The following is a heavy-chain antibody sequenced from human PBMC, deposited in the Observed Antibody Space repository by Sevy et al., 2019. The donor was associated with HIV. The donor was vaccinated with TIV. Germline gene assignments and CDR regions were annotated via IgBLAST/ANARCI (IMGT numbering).Heavy chain of an antibody. CDR3: ARSGRASYYYYYMDV. CDR1: GFMFSGYE. V-gene: IGHV3-48*03. J-gene: IGHJ6*03. CDR2: IRTSTSTI. Sequence: GGSLRLSCAASGFMFSGYEMNWVRQVPGKGLEWVANIRTSTSTIYYGDSVKGRFTISRDNAKNSLYLQMNSLRAEDTAIYYCARSGRASYYYYYMDVWGKGTTVTVSS.